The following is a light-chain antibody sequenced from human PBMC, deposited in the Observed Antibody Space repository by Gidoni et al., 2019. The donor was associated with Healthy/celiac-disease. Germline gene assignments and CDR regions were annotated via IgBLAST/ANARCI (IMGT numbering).Light chain of an antibody. Sequence: EIVLTQSPGTLSLSPGERATLSCRASQSVSSSYLAWYQQKPGQAPRLLLYGASSRATGIPDRFSGSGSGTAFTLPISRLEPEDFAVYYCQQYGSSPPRTFGQGTKVEIK. J-gene: IGKJ1*01. CDR3: QQYGSSPPRT. CDR1: QSVSSSY. CDR2: GAS. V-gene: IGKV3-20*01.